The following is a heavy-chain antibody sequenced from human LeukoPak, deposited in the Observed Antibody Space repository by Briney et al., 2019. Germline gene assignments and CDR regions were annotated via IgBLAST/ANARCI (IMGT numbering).Heavy chain of an antibody. D-gene: IGHD3-22*01. J-gene: IGHJ5*02. CDR2: IYHSGST. V-gene: IGHV4-4*02. CDR3: ARGSVGYYDSSGYYH. Sequence: SETLSLTCAVSGGSISSSNWWSWVRQPPGKGLEWIGEIYHSGSTNHNPSLKSRVTISVDKSKNQFSLKLSSVTAADTAVYYCARGSVGYYDSSGYYHWGQGTLVTVSS. CDR1: GGSISSSNW.